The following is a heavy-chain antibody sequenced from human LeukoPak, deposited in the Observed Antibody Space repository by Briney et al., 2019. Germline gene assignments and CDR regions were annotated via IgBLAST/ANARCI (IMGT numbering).Heavy chain of an antibody. Sequence: PSETLSLTCAVYGGSFSGYYWSWIRQPPGKGLEWIGEINHSGSTNYNPSLKSRVIISVDTSKNQFSLKLSSVTAADTAVYYCARGYYYDNSGYFDYWGQGTPVTVSS. CDR1: GGSFSGYY. V-gene: IGHV4-34*01. CDR3: ARGYYYDNSGYFDY. D-gene: IGHD3-22*01. CDR2: INHSGST. J-gene: IGHJ4*02.